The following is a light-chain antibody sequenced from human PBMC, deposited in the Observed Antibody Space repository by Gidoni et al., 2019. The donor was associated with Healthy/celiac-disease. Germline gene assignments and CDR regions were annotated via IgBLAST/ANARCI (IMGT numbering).Light chain of an antibody. CDR3: QKYNSAPWT. CDR2: AAS. Sequence: DIQMTQSPSSLSASVGDRVTITCRASQGISNYLAWYQQKPGKVPKLLIYAASPLQSGVPSRFSGSGSGTDFTLTISSLQPEDVANYYCQKYNSAPWTFXXXTKVEIK. V-gene: IGKV1-27*01. CDR1: QGISNY. J-gene: IGKJ1*01.